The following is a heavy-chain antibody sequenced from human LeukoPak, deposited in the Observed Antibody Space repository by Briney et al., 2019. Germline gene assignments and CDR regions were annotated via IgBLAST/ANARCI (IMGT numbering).Heavy chain of an antibody. CDR2: IYTSGST. CDR1: GDSISSDNYY. Sequence: SQTLSLTCTVSGDSISSDNYYWSWIRQPAGKGLEWIGRIYTSGSTNYNPPLKSRVTMSVDTSKNQFSLKLSSVTAADTAVYYCAGDYYDSSGYSERAIDYWGQGTLVTVSS. V-gene: IGHV4-61*02. D-gene: IGHD3-22*01. J-gene: IGHJ4*02. CDR3: AGDYYDSSGYSERAIDY.